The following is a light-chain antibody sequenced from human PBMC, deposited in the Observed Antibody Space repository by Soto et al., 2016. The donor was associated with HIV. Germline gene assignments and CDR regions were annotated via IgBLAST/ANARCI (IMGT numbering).Light chain of an antibody. V-gene: IGLV3-21*03. CDR1: NTGTKS. J-gene: IGLJ1*01. CDR3: QVWDSSGDHYV. Sequence: SYELTQPPSVSVAPGKTARITCGGNNTGTKSVHWYQQKPGQAPVLVVYDDFDRPSGIPERFSGSNSGSAATLTISRVEAGDEADYYCQVWDSSGDHYVFGPGTKVTVL. CDR2: DDF.